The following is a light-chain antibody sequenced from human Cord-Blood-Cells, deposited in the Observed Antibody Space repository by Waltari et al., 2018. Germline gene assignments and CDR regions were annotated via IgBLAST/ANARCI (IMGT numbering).Light chain of an antibody. J-gene: IGKJ2*01. V-gene: IGKV4-1*01. CDR1: PSVLYSSNNKNY. Sequence: DIVMTQSPDSLAVSLGERATINCKSSPSVLYSSNNKNYLAWYQRKPGQHPKLLIYWASTRESGVPDRFSGSGSGTDFTLTISSLQAEDVAVYYCQQYDSTPYTFGQGTKLEIK. CDR3: QQYDSTPYT. CDR2: WAS.